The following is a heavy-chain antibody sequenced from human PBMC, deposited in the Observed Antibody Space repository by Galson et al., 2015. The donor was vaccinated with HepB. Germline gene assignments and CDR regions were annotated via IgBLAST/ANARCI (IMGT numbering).Heavy chain of an antibody. V-gene: IGHV1-69*01. D-gene: IGHD6-6*01. J-gene: IGHJ3*02. CDR3: ASTVYSSSRDAFDI. CDR1: YA. CDR2: IIPIFGTA. Sequence: YAISWVRQAPGQGLEWMGGIIPIFGTANYAQKFQGRVTITADESTSTAYMELSSLRSEDTAVYYCASTVYSSSRDAFDIWGQGTMVTVSS.